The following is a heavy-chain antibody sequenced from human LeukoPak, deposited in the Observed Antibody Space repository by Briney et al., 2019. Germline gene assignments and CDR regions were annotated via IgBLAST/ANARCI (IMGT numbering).Heavy chain of an antibody. V-gene: IGHV4-34*01. CDR1: GGSFSGYY. Sequence: SETLSLTCAVYGGSFSGYYWSWIRQPPGKGLEWIGEINHSGSTNYNPSLKSRVTISVDTSKNQFSLKLSSVTAADTAVYYCARLLRYFDWLFIYFDYWGQGTLVTVSS. D-gene: IGHD3-9*01. J-gene: IGHJ4*02. CDR2: INHSGST. CDR3: ARLLRYFDWLFIYFDY.